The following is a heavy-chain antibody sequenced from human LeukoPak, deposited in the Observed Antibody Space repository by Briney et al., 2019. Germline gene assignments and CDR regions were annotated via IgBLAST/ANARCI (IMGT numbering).Heavy chain of an antibody. Sequence: PSETLSLTCTVSGGSISSGGYYWSWIRQPPGKGLEWIGYIYYSGSTYYNPSLKSRVTKSVDTSKNQFSLKLSSVTAADTAVYYSASDPRDGYNGAYYYYYGMDVWGQGTTVTVSS. D-gene: IGHD5-24*01. CDR1: GGSISSGGYY. CDR2: IYYSGST. V-gene: IGHV4-30-4*01. J-gene: IGHJ6*02. CDR3: ASDPRDGYNGAYYYYYGMDV.